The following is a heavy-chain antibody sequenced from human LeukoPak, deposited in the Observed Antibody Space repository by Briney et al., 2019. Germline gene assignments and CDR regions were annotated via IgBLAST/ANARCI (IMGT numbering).Heavy chain of an antibody. CDR2: INDSGST. D-gene: IGHD6-6*01. CDR3: AKSSSSGFRYFDL. CDR1: GGSFSGYY. J-gene: IGHJ2*01. V-gene: IGHV4-34*01. Sequence: SETLSLTCAVYGGSFSGYYWSWIRQPPGKGLEWIGEINDSGSTNYNPSLKSRVTISVDTSKNQFSLKLTSVTAADTAVYYCAKSSSSGFRYFDLWGRGTLVTVSS.